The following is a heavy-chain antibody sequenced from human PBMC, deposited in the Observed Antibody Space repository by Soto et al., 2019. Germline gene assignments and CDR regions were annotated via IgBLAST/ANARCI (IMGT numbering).Heavy chain of an antibody. D-gene: IGHD3-3*01. CDR3: ARDTASPAQYYDFWSGYSTRGMDV. Sequence: SETLSLTCTVSGGSVSSGSYYWSWIRQPPGKGLEWIGYIYYSGSTNYNPSLKSRVTISVDTSKNQFSLKLSSVTAADTAVYYCARDTASPAQYYDFWSGYSTRGMDVWGQGTTVTVSS. J-gene: IGHJ6*02. V-gene: IGHV4-61*01. CDR1: GGSVSSGSYY. CDR2: IYYSGST.